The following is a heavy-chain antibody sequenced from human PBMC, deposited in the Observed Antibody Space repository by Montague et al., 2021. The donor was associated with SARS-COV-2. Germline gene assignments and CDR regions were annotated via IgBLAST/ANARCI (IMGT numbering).Heavy chain of an antibody. J-gene: IGHJ4*02. V-gene: IGHV4-34*01. CDR2: IYQSGRT. Sequence: SETLSLTCAVYGGSFSGYYWSWIRQPPEKGLEWIGEIYQSGRTNNNPSLKSRVIISVDTSKNQFSLKLSSVTAADTAVYCCARRGSSVWGVTVSAELDYWGQGILVIVSS. D-gene: IGHD3-10*01. CDR1: GGSFSGYY. CDR3: ARRGSSVWGVTVSAELDY.